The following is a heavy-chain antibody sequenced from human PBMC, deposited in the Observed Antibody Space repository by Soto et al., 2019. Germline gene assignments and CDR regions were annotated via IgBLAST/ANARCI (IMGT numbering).Heavy chain of an antibody. Sequence: SETLSLTCTVSGGSISSGDYYWSWIRPPPGKGLEWIGYIYYSGSTYYHPSLKSRVTISVDTSKNQFSLKLSSVTAADTAVYYCARDHPHLDRGMDVWGQGTTVTVSS. V-gene: IGHV4-30-4*01. J-gene: IGHJ6*02. CDR3: ARDHPHLDRGMDV. CDR2: IYYSGST. D-gene: IGHD3-9*01. CDR1: GGSISSGDYY.